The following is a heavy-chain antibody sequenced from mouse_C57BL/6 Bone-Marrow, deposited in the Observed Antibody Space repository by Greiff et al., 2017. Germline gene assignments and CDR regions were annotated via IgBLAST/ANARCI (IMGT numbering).Heavy chain of an antibody. CDR2: IHPNSGST. CDR3: ARFVDDGDYDAMDY. V-gene: IGHV1-64*01. Sequence: QVQLQQPGAELVKPGASVKLSCKASGYTFTSYWMHWVKQRPGQGLEWIGLIHPNSGSTNYNEKFKSKATLTVDKSSSTAYMQLSSLTSEDSAVYYGARFVDDGDYDAMDYWGQGTSVTVSS. CDR1: GYTFTSYW. D-gene: IGHD2-13*01. J-gene: IGHJ4*01.